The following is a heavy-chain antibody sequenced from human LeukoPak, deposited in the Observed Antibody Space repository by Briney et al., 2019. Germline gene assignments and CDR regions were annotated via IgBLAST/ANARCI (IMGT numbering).Heavy chain of an antibody. CDR2: IYSGGST. D-gene: IGHD3-16*01. Sequence: GGYLRLSCAVSGLTVSSNNETWVREAPGKGLEWVSVIYSGGSTYSTDSLKGRFTISRDSSKNTLYLQMISLRAEDTAVYYCARRIPSAWGIDYWGQGTLVTVSS. V-gene: IGHV3-53*01. J-gene: IGHJ4*02. CDR3: ARRIPSAWGIDY. CDR1: GLTVSSNN.